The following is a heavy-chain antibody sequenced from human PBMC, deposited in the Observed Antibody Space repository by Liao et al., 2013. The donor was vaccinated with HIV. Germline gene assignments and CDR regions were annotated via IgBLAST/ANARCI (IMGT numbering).Heavy chain of an antibody. J-gene: IGHJ3*02. CDR3: AREQWLVRDAFDI. V-gene: IGHV4-34*01. Sequence: QVQLQQWGAGLLKPSETLSLTCAVYGGSFSGYYWSWIRQPPGKGLEWIGEINHSGSTNYNPSLKSRVTISVDTSMNQFSLKVSSVTAADTAVYYCAREQWLVRDAFDIWGQGTMVTVSS. D-gene: IGHD6-19*01. CDR2: INHSGST. CDR1: GGSFSGYY.